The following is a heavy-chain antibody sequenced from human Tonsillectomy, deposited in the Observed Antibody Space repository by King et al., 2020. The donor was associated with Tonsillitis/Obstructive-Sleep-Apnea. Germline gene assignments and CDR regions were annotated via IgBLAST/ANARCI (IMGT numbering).Heavy chain of an antibody. J-gene: IGHJ5*02. CDR1: GGSISSYY. CDR2: IYYSGST. V-gene: IGHV4-59*08. CDR3: ARGDGGPAASVSFDP. Sequence: QLQESGPGLVKPSETLSLTCTVSGGSISSYYWSWIRQPPGKGLEWIGYIYYSGSTNYNPSLKSRVTISVDTSKNQFSLKLSSVTAADTAVYYCARGDGGPAASVSFDPWGQGTLVTVSS. D-gene: IGHD2-2*01.